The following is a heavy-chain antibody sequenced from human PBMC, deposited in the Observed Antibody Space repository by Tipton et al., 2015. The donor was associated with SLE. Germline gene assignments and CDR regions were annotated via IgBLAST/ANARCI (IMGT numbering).Heavy chain of an antibody. V-gene: IGHV4-38-2*01. CDR3: ARGIWFGEFLGD. J-gene: IGHJ4*02. CDR2: IYYSGST. CDR1: GYSISSGYY. Sequence: TLSLTCAVSGYSISSGYYWGWIRQPPGKGLEWIGYIYYSGSTYYNPSLKSRVTISVDTSKNQFSLKLSSVTAADTAVYYCARGIWFGEFLGDWGQGTLVTVSS. D-gene: IGHD3-10*01.